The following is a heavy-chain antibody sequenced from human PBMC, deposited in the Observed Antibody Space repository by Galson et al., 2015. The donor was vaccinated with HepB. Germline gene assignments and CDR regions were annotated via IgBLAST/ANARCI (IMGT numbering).Heavy chain of an antibody. Sequence: SLRLSCAASGFTFSRSSMNWVRQAPGKGLEWVSYISSSSTTIYYADSVKGRFTISRDNAKNSLYLQMNGLRDEDTAVYYCARESPAYYYVLTGYSYYYHAMDVWGQGTTVTVSS. CDR3: ARESPAYYYVLTGYSYYYHAMDV. J-gene: IGHJ6*02. CDR1: GFTFSRSS. CDR2: ISSSSTTI. D-gene: IGHD3-9*01. V-gene: IGHV3-48*02.